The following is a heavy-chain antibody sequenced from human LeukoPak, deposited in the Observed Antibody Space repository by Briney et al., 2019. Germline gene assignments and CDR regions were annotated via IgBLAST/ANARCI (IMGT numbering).Heavy chain of an antibody. CDR3: TSYYDSRGLHDAFDI. Sequence: SETLSLTCSVSGGSISSRDYYWSWIRQPPGKGLEWIGYVYNSGGADSNPSLKNRVTLSVDTSKNQFSLKLSSVSAEDTAVYYCTSYYDSRGLHDAFDIWGQGTLVTVSS. V-gene: IGHV4-30-4*01. J-gene: IGHJ3*02. CDR2: VYNSGGA. CDR1: GGSISSRDYY. D-gene: IGHD3-22*01.